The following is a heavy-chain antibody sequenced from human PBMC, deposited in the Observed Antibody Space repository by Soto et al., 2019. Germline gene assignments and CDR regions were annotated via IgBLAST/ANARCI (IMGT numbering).Heavy chain of an antibody. D-gene: IGHD6-13*01. CDR2: IIPIFGTA. Sequence: QVQLVQSGAEVKKPGSSVKVSCKASGGTFSSYAISWVRQAPGQGLEWMGGIIPIFGTANYAQKFQGRVTITADESTSTAYMELSSLRSEDTAVYYCARDKSLYSSSWWDYWGQGTLVTVSS. CDR1: GGTFSSYA. V-gene: IGHV1-69*01. J-gene: IGHJ4*02. CDR3: ARDKSLYSSSWWDY.